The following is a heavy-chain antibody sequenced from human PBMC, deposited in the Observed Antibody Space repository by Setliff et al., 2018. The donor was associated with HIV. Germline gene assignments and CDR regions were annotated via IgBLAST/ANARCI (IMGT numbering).Heavy chain of an antibody. CDR1: GGTFNNYA. D-gene: IGHD3-10*01. CDR3: ATVFYYNSESYSLDY. CDR2: IIALFGTT. Sequence: GASVKVSCKASGGTFNNYAISWVRQAPGQGLEWVGGIIALFGTTNYAQKLQGRVTITADESTNTAHMELNSLRSIDTAMYYCATVFYYNSESYSLDYWGQGMLVTVSS. J-gene: IGHJ4*02. V-gene: IGHV1-69*13.